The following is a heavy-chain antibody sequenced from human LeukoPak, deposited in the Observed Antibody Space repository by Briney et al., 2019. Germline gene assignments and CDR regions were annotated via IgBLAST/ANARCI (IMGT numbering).Heavy chain of an antibody. J-gene: IGHJ6*03. V-gene: IGHV4-59*01. D-gene: IGHD5-18*01. Sequence: SETLSLTCTVSGGSISSYYWSWIRQPPGKGLEWIGYIYYSGSTNYNPSLKSRVTISVDTSKNQFSLKLSSVTAADTAAYYCAREGGYTPWDPYYYYYYYMDVWGKGTTVTVSS. CDR2: IYYSGST. CDR3: AREGGYTPWDPYYYYYYYMDV. CDR1: GGSISSYY.